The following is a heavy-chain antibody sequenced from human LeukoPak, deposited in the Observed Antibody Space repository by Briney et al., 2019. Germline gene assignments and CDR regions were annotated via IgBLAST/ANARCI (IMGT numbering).Heavy chain of an antibody. CDR1: GGSISSGSYY. CDR3: ARDRGSYLYNWFDP. CDR2: IYTSGST. D-gene: IGHD1-26*01. Sequence: PSETLSLTCTVSGGSISSGSYYWSWIRQPAGTGLEWIGRIYTSGSTNYNPSLKSRVTISVDTSKNQFSLKLSSVTAADTAVYYCARDRGSYLYNWFDPWGQGTLVTVSS. V-gene: IGHV4-61*02. J-gene: IGHJ5*02.